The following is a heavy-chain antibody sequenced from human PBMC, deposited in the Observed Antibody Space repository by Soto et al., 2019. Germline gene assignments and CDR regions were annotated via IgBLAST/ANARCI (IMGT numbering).Heavy chain of an antibody. CDR3: AKNYRIWGSGWHAAFDI. D-gene: IGHD6-19*01. CDR1: GFTFSNYA. V-gene: IGHV3-23*01. J-gene: IGHJ3*02. Sequence: HPGGSLRLSCAASGFTFSNYATNWVRQAPGKGLEWASGISSSGGVTYYADSVKGRVTISRDNSKSTLYLQMSSLIAEDTALYYCAKNYRIWGSGWHAAFDIWGQGTMVTVSS. CDR2: ISSSGGVT.